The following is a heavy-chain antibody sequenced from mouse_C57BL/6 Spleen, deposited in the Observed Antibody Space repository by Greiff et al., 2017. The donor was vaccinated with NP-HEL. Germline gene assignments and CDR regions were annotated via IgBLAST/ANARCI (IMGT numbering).Heavy chain of an antibody. Sequence: QVHVKQPGAELVKPGASVKLSCKASGYTFTSYWMQWVKQRPGQGLEWIGEIDPSDSYTNYNQKFKGKATLTVDTSSSTAYMQLSSLTSEDSAVYYCARYDGYDYWGQGTTLTVSS. J-gene: IGHJ2*01. D-gene: IGHD2-3*01. V-gene: IGHV1-50*01. CDR1: GYTFTSYW. CDR3: ARYDGYDY. CDR2: IDPSDSYT.